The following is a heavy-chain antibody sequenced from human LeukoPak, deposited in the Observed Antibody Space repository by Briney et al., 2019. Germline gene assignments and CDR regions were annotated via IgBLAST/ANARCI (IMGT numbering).Heavy chain of an antibody. V-gene: IGHV3-11*04. Sequence: GGSLRLSCAASGFSFNDYYMSWIRQAPGKGLEWVSYISFSGSSIYYADSVKGRFTTSRDNAKNSLYLQMNSLRAEDTAVYYCARVSHASPDAFDIWGQGTMVTVSS. CDR3: ARVSHASPDAFDI. D-gene: IGHD2-2*01. J-gene: IGHJ3*02. CDR2: ISFSGSSI. CDR1: GFSFNDYY.